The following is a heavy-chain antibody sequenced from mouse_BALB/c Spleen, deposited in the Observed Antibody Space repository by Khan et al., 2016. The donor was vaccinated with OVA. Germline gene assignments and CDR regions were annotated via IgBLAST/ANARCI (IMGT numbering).Heavy chain of an antibody. D-gene: IGHD1-1*01. Sequence: EVQLQESGPGLVKPSQSLSLTCTVTGYSITSDYAWNWIRQFPGNKLEWMGYISYSGRTSYNQSLKSRISITRDTSKNQFFLQLNSVTTEDTATYYCARTVTITTVVATDFDYGGQGTTLTVSS. CDR2: ISYSGRT. CDR3: ARTVTITTVVATDFDY. V-gene: IGHV3-2*02. J-gene: IGHJ2*01. CDR1: GYSITSDYA.